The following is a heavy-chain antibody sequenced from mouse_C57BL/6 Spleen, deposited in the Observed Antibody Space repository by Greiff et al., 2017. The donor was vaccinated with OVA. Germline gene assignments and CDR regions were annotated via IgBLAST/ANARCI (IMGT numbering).Heavy chain of an antibody. J-gene: IGHJ3*01. Sequence: VNVVESGPGLVQPSQSLSITCTVSGFSLTSYGVHWVSQSPGKGLEWLGVIWSGGSTDYNAAFISRLSISKDNSNSQIFFKMNSLQADDTAIYYCARNFFHGYDEVWFADWGQGTLVTVSA. CDR3: ARNFFHGYDEVWFAD. V-gene: IGHV2-2*01. CDR1: GFSLTSYG. D-gene: IGHD2-2*01. CDR2: IWSGGST.